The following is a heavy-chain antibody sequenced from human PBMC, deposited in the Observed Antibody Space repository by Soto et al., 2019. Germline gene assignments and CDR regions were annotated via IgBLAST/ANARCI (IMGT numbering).Heavy chain of an antibody. Sequence: SETLSLTCTVSGGSISSGGYYWSWIRQHPGKGLEWIGYIYYSGSTYYNPSLKSRVTISVDTSKNQFSLKLSSVTAADTAVYYCARVVAGASKWYFDLWGRGTLVTVSS. D-gene: IGHD6-19*01. V-gene: IGHV4-31*03. J-gene: IGHJ2*01. CDR1: GGSISSGGYY. CDR2: IYYSGST. CDR3: ARVVAGASKWYFDL.